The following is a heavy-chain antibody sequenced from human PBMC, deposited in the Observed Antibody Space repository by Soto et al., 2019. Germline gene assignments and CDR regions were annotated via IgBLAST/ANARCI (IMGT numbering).Heavy chain of an antibody. Sequence: QVQLQESGPGLVKPSQTLSLTCTVSGGSISSGGYYWSWIRQHPGKGLEWIGYIYYSGSTYYNPSLKSRVTISVDTSKNQFSLKLSSVTAADTAVYYCARDSLVTVTLERGDKTPGWWYFDLWGRGTLVTVSS. CDR2: IYYSGST. CDR3: ARDSLVTVTLERGDKTPGWWYFDL. V-gene: IGHV4-31*03. D-gene: IGHD4-17*01. J-gene: IGHJ2*01. CDR1: GGSISSGGYY.